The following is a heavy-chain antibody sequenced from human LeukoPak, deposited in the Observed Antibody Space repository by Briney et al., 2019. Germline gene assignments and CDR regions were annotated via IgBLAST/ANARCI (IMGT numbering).Heavy chain of an antibody. CDR1: GFTFSSYS. V-gene: IGHV3-48*04. J-gene: IGHJ1*01. CDR3: ARDGPTEYFQH. Sequence: PGGSLRLSCAASGFTFSSYSMNWVRQAPGKGLEWVSYISSSSSTIYYADSVKGRFTISRDNAKNSLYLQMNSLRAEDTAVYYCARDGPTEYFQHWGQGTLVTVSS. CDR2: ISSSSSTI.